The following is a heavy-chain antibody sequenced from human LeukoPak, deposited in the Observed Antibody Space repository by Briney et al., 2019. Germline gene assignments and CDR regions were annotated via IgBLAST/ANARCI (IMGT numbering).Heavy chain of an antibody. D-gene: IGHD3-9*01. CDR2: LIPEFGTP. CDR3: ARGGYDVLTGYYSAPNFDY. Sequence: SVKVSCKASGGPFSRYAISWVRQAPGQGLEWMGELIPEFGTPNNAQKFQDRVMITADESTSTAYMELSSLRSEDTAIYYCARGGYDVLTGYYSAPNFDYWGQGTLVTVSS. J-gene: IGHJ4*02. CDR1: GGPFSRYA. V-gene: IGHV1-69*13.